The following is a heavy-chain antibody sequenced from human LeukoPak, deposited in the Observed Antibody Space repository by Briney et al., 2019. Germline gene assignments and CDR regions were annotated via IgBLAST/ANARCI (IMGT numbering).Heavy chain of an antibody. J-gene: IGHJ4*02. D-gene: IGHD2-15*01. CDR2: IYSSGST. CDR1: GFTVSSNY. V-gene: IGHV3-66*01. CDR3: ARDPLARSCSGGTCYLSHPDY. Sequence: PGGSLRLSCAASGFTVSSNYMSWVRQAPGKGLEWISVIYSSGSTYYADSVKGRFTISRDNSKNTVYLQMNSLKAEDTAVYYCARDPLARSCSGGTCYLSHPDYWGRGTLVTVSS.